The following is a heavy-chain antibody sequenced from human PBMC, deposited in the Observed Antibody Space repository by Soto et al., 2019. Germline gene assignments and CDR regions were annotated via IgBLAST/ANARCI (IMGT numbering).Heavy chain of an antibody. J-gene: IGHJ1*01. CDR1: GYTFTSYG. V-gene: IGHV1-18*01. Sequence: ASVKVSCKASGYTFTSYGISWVRQAPGQGLEWMGWISAYNGNTNYAQKLQGRVTMTTATSTSTAYMELRSLRSDDTAVYYCARHITPLVGSSSSEYFQHWGQGTLVTVSS. CDR2: ISAYNGNT. D-gene: IGHD6-6*01. CDR3: ARHITPLVGSSSSEYFQH.